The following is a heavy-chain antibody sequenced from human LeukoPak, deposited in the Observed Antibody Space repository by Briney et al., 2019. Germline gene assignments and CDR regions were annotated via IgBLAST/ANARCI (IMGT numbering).Heavy chain of an antibody. CDR3: ARARGARITMIVVVDYFDY. J-gene: IGHJ4*02. Sequence: SETLSLTCTVSGGSISSSSYYWGWIRQPPGKGLEWIGSIYYSGSTYYNPSLKSRVTISVDTSKNQFSLKLSSVTAADTAVYYCARARGARITMIVVVDYFDYWGQGTLVTVSS. CDR1: GGSISSSSYY. V-gene: IGHV4-39*07. CDR2: IYYSGST. D-gene: IGHD3-22*01.